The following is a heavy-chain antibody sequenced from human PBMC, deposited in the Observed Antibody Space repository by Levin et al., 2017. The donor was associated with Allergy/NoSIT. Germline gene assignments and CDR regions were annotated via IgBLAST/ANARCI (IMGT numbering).Heavy chain of an antibody. D-gene: IGHD3-22*01. J-gene: IGHJ3*02. V-gene: IGHV3-30-3*01. Sequence: GESLKISCAASGFTFSSYAMHWVRQAPGKGLEWVAVISYDGSNKYYADSVKGRFTISRDNSKNTLYLQMNSLRAEDTAVYYCARPWYYYDSSGYYLLDAFDIWGQGTMVTVSS. CDR3: ARPWYYYDSSGYYLLDAFDI. CDR2: ISYDGSNK. CDR1: GFTFSSYA.